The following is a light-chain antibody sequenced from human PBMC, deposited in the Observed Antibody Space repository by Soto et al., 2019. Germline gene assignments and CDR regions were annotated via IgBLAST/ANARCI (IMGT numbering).Light chain of an antibody. V-gene: IGKV1-39*01. CDR1: QTIAMY. CDR2: TTS. CDR3: QQSFTTPYT. J-gene: IGKJ2*01. Sequence: DIQMTQSPSSLSASVGDRVTITCRASQTIAMYVNWFQQKPGKAPKPLIYTTSSLQSGVPPRFSGSGSETDFTLTISRLQPEDSETYYCQQSFTTPYTFGQGTKVDIK.